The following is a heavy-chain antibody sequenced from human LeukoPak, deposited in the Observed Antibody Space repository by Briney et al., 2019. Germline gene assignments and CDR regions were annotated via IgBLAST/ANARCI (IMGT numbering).Heavy chain of an antibody. D-gene: IGHD6-13*01. J-gene: IGHJ4*02. CDR1: GFTVSNNY. CDR3: ARAQRSSSSRAIEN. CDR2: IYSGGSI. Sequence: GGSLRLSCAASGFTVSNNYMSWVRQAPGKGLEWVSVIYSGGSIYYADSVKGRFITSRDNSKNTLNLQMNSLRAEDTAVYYCARAQRSSSSRAIENWGQGTLVTVSS. V-gene: IGHV3-53*01.